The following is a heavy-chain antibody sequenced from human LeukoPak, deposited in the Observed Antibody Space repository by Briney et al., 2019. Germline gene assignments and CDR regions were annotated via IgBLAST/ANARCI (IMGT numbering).Heavy chain of an antibody. V-gene: IGHV3-20*04. CDR1: GFTFDDYG. CDR3: ARDSLLSRAFDI. J-gene: IGHJ3*02. CDR2: INWNGGST. D-gene: IGHD1-26*01. Sequence: GGSLRLSCAASGFTFDDYGMSWVRQAPGKGLEWVSGINWNGGSTGYADSVKGRLTISRDNAKNSLYLQMNSLRAEDTALYYCARDSLLSRAFDIWGQGTMVTVSS.